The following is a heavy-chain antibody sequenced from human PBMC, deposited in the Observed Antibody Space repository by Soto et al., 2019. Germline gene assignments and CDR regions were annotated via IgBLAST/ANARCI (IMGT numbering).Heavy chain of an antibody. V-gene: IGHV3-23*01. J-gene: IGHJ5*02. Sequence: PVGSLRLSCAASGFSFIDYAINWVRQVPGRGLEYVAGIGGRGGNAFYADSMKGHFSISRDNSKNTVYLHMHNLRVDDSAMYYCAKARHSGDFAGSYDSWGQGTL. D-gene: IGHD2-21*02. CDR3: AKARHSGDFAGSYDS. CDR2: IGGRGGNA. CDR1: GFSFIDYA.